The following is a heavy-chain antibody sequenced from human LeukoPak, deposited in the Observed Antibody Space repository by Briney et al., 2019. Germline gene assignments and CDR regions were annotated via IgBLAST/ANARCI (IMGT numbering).Heavy chain of an antibody. J-gene: IGHJ6*02. Sequence: GGSLRLSCAASGFTFSSYSMNWVRQAPGKGLEWVSYFSSSSSSTIYYADSVKGRFTISRDNSKNTLYLQMNSLRAEDTAVYYCARERPWEDILTGYYYYYYGMDVWGQGTTVTVSS. CDR3: ARERPWEDILTGYYYYYYGMDV. CDR1: GFTFSSYS. D-gene: IGHD3-9*01. V-gene: IGHV3-48*01. CDR2: FSSSSSSTI.